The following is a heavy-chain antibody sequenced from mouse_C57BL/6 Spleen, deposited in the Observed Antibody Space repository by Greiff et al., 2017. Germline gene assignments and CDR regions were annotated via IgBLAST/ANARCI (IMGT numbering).Heavy chain of an antibody. CDR3: ASGVYYGNADFDV. D-gene: IGHD2-1*01. CDR2: ISYDGST. J-gene: IGHJ1*03. V-gene: IGHV3-6*01. CDR1: GYSITSGYY. Sequence: EVQRVESGPGLVKPSPSLSLTCSATGYSITSGYYWNWIRQFPGNKLEWMGYISYDGSTNYNPSLKNQISITSDTSKNHFFLKLNTVTTEDTATYYYASGVYYGNADFDVWGTGTTVTVSS.